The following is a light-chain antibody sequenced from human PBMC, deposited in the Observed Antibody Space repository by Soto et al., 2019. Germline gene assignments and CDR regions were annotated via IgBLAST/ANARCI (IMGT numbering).Light chain of an antibody. J-gene: IGKJ4*01. Sequence: EIVMTQSPATLSVSPGERATLSCRASQSVSNNLAWYQQKPGQAPRLLFYGASTRATGIPARFSGSGSGTEFTLTLSSLQSEDFAVYYCQQYNNWPPLTFGGGTKVEIK. CDR3: QQYNNWPPLT. V-gene: IGKV3-15*01. CDR1: QSVSNN. CDR2: GAS.